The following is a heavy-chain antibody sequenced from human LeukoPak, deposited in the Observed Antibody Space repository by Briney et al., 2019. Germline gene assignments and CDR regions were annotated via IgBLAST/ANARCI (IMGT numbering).Heavy chain of an antibody. CDR3: ASFPDYGDSRNWFDP. Sequence: SVKVSCKASGGTFSSYAISWVRQAPGQGLEWMGGIIPIFGTANYAQKFQGRVTITADESTSTAYMELSSLRSEDTAVYYCASFPDYGDSRNWFDPWGQGTLVTVSS. D-gene: IGHD4-17*01. CDR2: IIPIFGTA. V-gene: IGHV1-69*13. J-gene: IGHJ5*02. CDR1: GGTFSSYA.